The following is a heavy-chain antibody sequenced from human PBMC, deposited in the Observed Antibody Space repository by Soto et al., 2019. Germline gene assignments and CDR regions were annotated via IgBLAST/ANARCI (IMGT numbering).Heavy chain of an antibody. CDR2: IYTSGST. Sequence: SETLSLTCTVSGGSISSYYWSWVRQPAGKGLEWIGRIYTSGSTNYNPSLKSRVTMSVDTSKNQFSLKLSSVTAADTAVYYCARGRWELLRVYFDYWGQGTLVTVSS. CDR3: ARGRWELLRVYFDY. V-gene: IGHV4-4*07. CDR1: GGSISSYY. D-gene: IGHD1-26*01. J-gene: IGHJ4*02.